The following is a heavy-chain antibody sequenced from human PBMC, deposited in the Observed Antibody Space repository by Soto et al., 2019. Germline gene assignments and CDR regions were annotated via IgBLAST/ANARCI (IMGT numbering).Heavy chain of an antibody. D-gene: IGHD2-2*01. J-gene: IGHJ6*02. CDR1: GYSFTIYW. CDR2: IDPSDSYT. V-gene: IGHV5-10-1*01. CDR3: ARHPLCRSTSCYEGNGMDV. Sequence: GESLKISCNGSGYSFTIYWISLVLQMPGKGLEWMGRIDPSDSYTNYSPSFQGHVTISADKSISTAYLQWSSLKASDTAMYYCARHPLCRSTSCYEGNGMDVWGQGTTVTVSS.